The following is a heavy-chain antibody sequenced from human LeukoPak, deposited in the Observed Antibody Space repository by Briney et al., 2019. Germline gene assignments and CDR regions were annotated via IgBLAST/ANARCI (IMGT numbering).Heavy chain of an antibody. V-gene: IGHV3-23*01. CDR2: ISGSGGST. CDR1: GLTFSTYA. CDR3: TKHRNAFDI. Sequence: QTGGSLRLSCEASGLTFSTYAVSWVRQAPGKGLEWVSAISGSGGSTSYADCVRGRFTISRDNSKNTVYLQMNSLRVEDTAVYYCTKHRNAFDIWGQGTMVTVSS. J-gene: IGHJ3*02.